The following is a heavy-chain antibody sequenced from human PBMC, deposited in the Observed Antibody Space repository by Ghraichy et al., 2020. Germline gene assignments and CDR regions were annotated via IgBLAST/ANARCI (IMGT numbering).Heavy chain of an antibody. CDR1: GYTFTGYY. CDR2: INPNSGGT. D-gene: IGHD2-2*01. CDR3: AGDPPRYCSSTSCPRRFDP. J-gene: IGHJ5*02. V-gene: IGHV1-2*02. Sequence: ASVKVSCKASGYTFTGYYMHWVQQAPGQGLEWMGWINPNSGGTNYAQKFQGRVTMTRDTSISTAYMELSRLRSDDTAVYYCAGDPPRYCSSTSCPRRFDPWGQGTLVTVSS.